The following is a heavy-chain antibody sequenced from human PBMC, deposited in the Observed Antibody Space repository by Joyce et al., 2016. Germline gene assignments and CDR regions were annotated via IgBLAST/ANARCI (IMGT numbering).Heavy chain of an antibody. V-gene: IGHV3-48*01. CDR1: GFTFRNYS. CDR3: VRRTMGY. J-gene: IGHJ4*02. D-gene: IGHD3-10*01. CDR2: SSKSGSII. Sequence: EMQLVESGGGLAQPGGSLRLSCAASGFTFRNYSMNWVRQAPGKGLEWVSSSSKSGSIIYYADSVKGRFTISRDNAKNSLYLQMNSLRAEDTAVYYCVRRTMGYWGQGALVIVSS.